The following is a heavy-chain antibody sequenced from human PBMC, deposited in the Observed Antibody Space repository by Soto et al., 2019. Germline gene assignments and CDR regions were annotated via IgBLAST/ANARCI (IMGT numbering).Heavy chain of an antibody. CDR3: ARDYCTNGVCQGYFDY. CDR2: INPNSGGT. V-gene: IGHV1-2*02. CDR1: GYTFTGNY. Sequence: QVQLVQSGAEVKKPGASVKVSCKASGYTFTGNYVHWVRQAPGQGLEWMGWINPNSGGTNYAQKFQGRVTMTGDTSISTAYMELSRLRSDDTAMYYCARDYCTNGVCQGYFDYWGHGTLVTVSS. D-gene: IGHD2-8*01. J-gene: IGHJ4*01.